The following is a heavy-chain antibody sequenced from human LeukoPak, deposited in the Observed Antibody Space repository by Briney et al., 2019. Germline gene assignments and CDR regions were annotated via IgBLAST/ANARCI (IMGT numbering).Heavy chain of an antibody. CDR2: IIGSGGST. V-gene: IGHV3-23*01. D-gene: IGHD5-12*01. Sequence: PGGSLRLSCVASGFSFNNYAMNWVRQAPGKGLEWVSLIIGSGGSTFYADSVKGRFTISRDKSKNTLYLQMNSLRAEDTAVYYCAKGAYDYIEIAYLDYWGQGSLVTVSS. CDR3: AKGAYDYIEIAYLDY. J-gene: IGHJ4*02. CDR1: GFSFNNYA.